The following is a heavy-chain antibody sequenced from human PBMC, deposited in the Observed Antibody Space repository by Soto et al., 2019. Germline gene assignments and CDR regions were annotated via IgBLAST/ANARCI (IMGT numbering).Heavy chain of an antibody. CDR1: GFTFSSYS. Sequence: ESGGGLVKPGGSLRLSCAASGFTFSSYSMNWVRQAPGKGLEWVSSISSSSSYIYYADSVKGRFTISRDNAKNSLYLQMNSLRAEDTAVYYCAREVAEDYYGSGSPIDYWGQGTLVTVSS. D-gene: IGHD3-10*01. CDR2: ISSSSSYI. V-gene: IGHV3-21*01. CDR3: AREVAEDYYGSGSPIDY. J-gene: IGHJ4*02.